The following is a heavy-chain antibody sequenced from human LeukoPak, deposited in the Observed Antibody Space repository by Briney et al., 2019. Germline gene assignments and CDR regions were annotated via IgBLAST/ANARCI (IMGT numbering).Heavy chain of an antibody. J-gene: IGHJ4*02. CDR3: ARTLRRGVINPFDY. CDR1: GGSFSGYY. CDR2: TNHSGST. D-gene: IGHD3-10*01. Sequence: PSETLSLTCAVYGGSFSGYYWSWIRQPPGKGLEWIGETNHSGSTNYNPSLKSRVTISVDTSKNQFSLKLSSVTAADTAVYYCARTLRRGVINPFDYWGQGTLVTVSS. V-gene: IGHV4-34*01.